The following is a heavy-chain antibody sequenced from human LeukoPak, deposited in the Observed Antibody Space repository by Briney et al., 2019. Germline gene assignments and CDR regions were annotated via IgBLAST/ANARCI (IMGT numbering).Heavy chain of an antibody. CDR1: GFTFSDYY. CDR3: AKDLTTIFGVVSAHDAFDI. J-gene: IGHJ3*02. V-gene: IGHV3-11*04. CDR2: ISSSGSTI. Sequence: PGGSLRLSCAASGFTFSDYYMSWIRQAPGKGLEWVSYISSSGSTIYYADSVKGRFTISRDNSKNTLYLQMNSLRAEDTAVYYCAKDLTTIFGVVSAHDAFDIWGQGTMVTVSS. D-gene: IGHD3-3*01.